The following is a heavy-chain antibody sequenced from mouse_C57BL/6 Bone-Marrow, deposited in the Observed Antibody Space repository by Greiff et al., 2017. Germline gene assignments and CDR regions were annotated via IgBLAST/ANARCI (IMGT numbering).Heavy chain of an antibody. V-gene: IGHV1-82*01. D-gene: IGHD2-4*01. J-gene: IGHJ3*01. CDR2: IYPGDGDT. Sequence: VQLKQSGPELVKPGASVKISCKASGYAFSSSWMNWVKQRPGKGLEWIGRIYPGDGDTNYNGKFKGKATLTADKSSSTAYMQLSSLTSEDSAVYFCARWDYDYGPFAYWGQGTLVTVSA. CDR1: GYAFSSSW. CDR3: ARWDYDYGPFAY.